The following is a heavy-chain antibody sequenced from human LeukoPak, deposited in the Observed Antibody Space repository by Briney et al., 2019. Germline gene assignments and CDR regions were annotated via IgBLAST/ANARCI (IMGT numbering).Heavy chain of an antibody. CDR3: ARDVSYSSSWYVY. Sequence: GRSLRLSCAAPGFTFSSYGMHWVRQAPGKGLERVAVIWYDGSNKYYADSVKGRFTISRDNSKNTLYMQMNRLRAEDTAVYYCARDVSYSSSWYVYWGQGTLVTVSS. J-gene: IGHJ4*02. CDR2: IWYDGSNK. CDR1: GFTFSSYG. V-gene: IGHV3-33*01. D-gene: IGHD6-13*01.